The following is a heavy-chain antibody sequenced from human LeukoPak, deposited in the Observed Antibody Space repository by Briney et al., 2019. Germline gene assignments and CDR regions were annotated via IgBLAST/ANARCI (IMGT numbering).Heavy chain of an antibody. CDR3: ARDIVGSGYYYPLGY. Sequence: GGSLRLSCAASGFSFSGSAIHWVRQTSGKGLEWIGRIRSQADSYATVYSVSVKGRFSISRDDSKNTAYLQMNSLRAEDTAVYYCARDIVGSGYYYPLGYWGQGTLVTVSS. V-gene: IGHV3-73*01. CDR1: GFSFSGSA. D-gene: IGHD3-22*01. J-gene: IGHJ4*02. CDR2: IRSQADSYAT.